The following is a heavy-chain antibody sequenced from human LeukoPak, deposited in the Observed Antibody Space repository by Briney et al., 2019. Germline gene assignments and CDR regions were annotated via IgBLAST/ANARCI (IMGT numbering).Heavy chain of an antibody. CDR1: GFTFSSYS. Sequence: GGSLRLSCAASGFTFSSYSTNWVRQAPGKGLEWVSSIGSSSSYIYYADSVKGRFTISRDNAKNSLYLQMNSLRAEDTAVYYCARGGSGSYYVFTTYYFDYWGQGTLVTVSS. CDR3: ARGGSGSYYVFTTYYFDY. D-gene: IGHD3-10*01. J-gene: IGHJ4*02. V-gene: IGHV3-21*01. CDR2: IGSSSSYI.